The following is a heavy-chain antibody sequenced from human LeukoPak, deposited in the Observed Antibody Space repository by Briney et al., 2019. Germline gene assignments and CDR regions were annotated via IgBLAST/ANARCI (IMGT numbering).Heavy chain of an antibody. CDR3: ARGLANYDILTAYYTFPYFDY. CDR2: IYHSGTT. D-gene: IGHD3-9*01. Sequence: PSETLSLNCTVSGGSISSYYWSWIRQPPGRGLEWIGYIYHSGTTNHNPSLKSRVTISVDTSKNQFSLKLSSVTAADTAVYYCARGLANYDILTAYYTFPYFDYWGQGTLVTVSS. CDR1: GGSISSYY. J-gene: IGHJ4*02. V-gene: IGHV4-59*01.